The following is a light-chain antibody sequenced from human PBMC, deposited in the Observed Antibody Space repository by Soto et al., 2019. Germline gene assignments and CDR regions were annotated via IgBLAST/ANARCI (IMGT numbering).Light chain of an antibody. V-gene: IGLV2-14*01. Sequence: QSALTQPASVSGSPGQSITISCTGTSSDVGGYNYVSWYQQHPGKAPKLMIYDVSNRPSGVSNRFSGSKTGNTASLTISGLQAEDEADYYCRSYTSSSTSHVSGTGTKLTV. CDR1: SSDVGGYNY. J-gene: IGLJ1*01. CDR3: RSYTSSSTSHV. CDR2: DVS.